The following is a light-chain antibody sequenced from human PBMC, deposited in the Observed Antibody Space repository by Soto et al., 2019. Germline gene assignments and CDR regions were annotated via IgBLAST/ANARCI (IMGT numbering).Light chain of an antibody. J-gene: IGKJ1*01. CDR3: QQSYSTPQT. V-gene: IGKV1-9*01. Sequence: DIQLTQSPSFLSASVGDRVTITCRASQGISSYLAWYQQKPGKAPKLLIYAASTLQSGVPSRFSGSGSGTEFTLTISSLQPEDFATYYCQQSYSTPQTFGQGTKV. CDR1: QGISSY. CDR2: AAS.